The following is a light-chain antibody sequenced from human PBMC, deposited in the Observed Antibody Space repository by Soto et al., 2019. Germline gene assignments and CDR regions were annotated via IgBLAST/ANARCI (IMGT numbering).Light chain of an antibody. V-gene: IGLV3-21*01. Sequence: SSELTQPPSVSVAPGKTARITCGGNNMGSKSVHWYQQKPGQAPVLVIYYDSDRPSGIPERFSGSNSGNTATLTIRRLEAGDEADYYCQVWDSSRDDYVFGTGTKVTVL. CDR3: QVWDSSRDDYV. CDR2: YDS. J-gene: IGLJ1*01. CDR1: NMGSKS.